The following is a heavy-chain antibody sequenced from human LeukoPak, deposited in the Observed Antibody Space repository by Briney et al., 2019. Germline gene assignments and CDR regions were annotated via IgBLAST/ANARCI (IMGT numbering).Heavy chain of an antibody. D-gene: IGHD3-3*01. J-gene: IGHJ4*02. CDR2: IKQDGSEK. CDR1: GFTFSSYG. Sequence: GGSLRLSCAASGFTFSSYGMHWVRQAPGKGLEGVANIKQDGSEKYYVDSVKGRFTISRDNAKNSLYLQMNSLTAEDTAVYYCARGDFWSGYYTVDWGQGTLVTVSS. CDR3: ARGDFWSGYYTVD. V-gene: IGHV3-7*01.